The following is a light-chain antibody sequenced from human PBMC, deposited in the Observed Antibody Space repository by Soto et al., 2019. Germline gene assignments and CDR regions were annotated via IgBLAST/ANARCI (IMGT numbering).Light chain of an antibody. CDR1: QGISNY. CDR3: QQYESYSPWT. CDR2: AAS. Sequence: DIQMTQSPSTLSASVGDRVTITCRASQGISNYLAWYQQKPGTVPKLLIYAASTLQSGVPSRFSGSGSGTDFTLTISNLQPDDFATYYCQQYESYSPWTFGQGTKVDIK. J-gene: IGKJ1*01. V-gene: IGKV1-27*01.